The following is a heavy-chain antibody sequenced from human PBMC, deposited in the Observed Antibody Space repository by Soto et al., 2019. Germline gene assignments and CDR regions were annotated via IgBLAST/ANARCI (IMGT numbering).Heavy chain of an antibody. CDR3: AKYDRPGIAAAADY. CDR1: GFTFSSYA. CDR2: ISGSGGTT. D-gene: IGHD6-13*01. J-gene: IGHJ4*02. V-gene: IGHV3-23*01. Sequence: EVQLLESGGGLVQPGEPLRLSCAASGFTFSSYAMSWVRQAPGKGLEWISTISGSGGTTYFADSVKGRFTISRDNSKNTLYLQMSSLSAEDTAVYYCAKYDRPGIAAAADYWGQGTLVTVSS.